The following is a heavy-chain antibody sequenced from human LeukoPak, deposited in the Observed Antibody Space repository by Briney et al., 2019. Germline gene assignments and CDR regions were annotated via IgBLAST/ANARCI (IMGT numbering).Heavy chain of an antibody. D-gene: IGHD6-13*01. CDR1: GFTVSSNY. V-gene: IGHV3-66*01. Sequence: GGSLRLSCAASGFTVSSNYMSWVRQAPGKGLEWVSVIYSGGSTYYADSVKGRFTISRDNSKNTLYLQMNSLRAEDTAVYYCARGMGSSWYYYFDYWGQGTLVTVSS. CDR2: IYSGGST. J-gene: IGHJ4*02. CDR3: ARGMGSSWYYYFDY.